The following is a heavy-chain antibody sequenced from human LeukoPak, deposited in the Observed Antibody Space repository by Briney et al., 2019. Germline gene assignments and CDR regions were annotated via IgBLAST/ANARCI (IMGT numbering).Heavy chain of an antibody. CDR2: MNPNSGNT. V-gene: IGHV1-8*01. CDR1: GYTFTSYD. CDR3: ARWRDDIVVVPAAMGSSRDYYYYYGMDV. D-gene: IGHD2-2*01. J-gene: IGHJ6*02. Sequence: ASVKVSCKASGYTFTSYDINWVRQATGQGLEWMGWMNPNSGNTGYAQKFQGRVTMTRNTSISTAYMELSSLRSEDTAVYYCARWRDDIVVVPAAMGSSRDYYYYYGMDVWGQGTTVTVSS.